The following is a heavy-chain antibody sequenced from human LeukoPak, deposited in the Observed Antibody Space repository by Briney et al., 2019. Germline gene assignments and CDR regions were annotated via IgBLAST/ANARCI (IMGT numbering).Heavy chain of an antibody. CDR1: GGSISSGSYY. D-gene: IGHD1-14*01. CDR2: IYTSGST. V-gene: IGHV4-61*02. J-gene: IGHJ5*02. Sequence: PSETLSLTCTVSGGSISSGSYYWSWIRQPAGKGLEWIGRIYTSGSTNYNPSLKSRVTISVDTSKNQFSLKLSSVTAADTAVYYCAREGTGDWFDPWGQGTLVTVSS. CDR3: AREGTGDWFDP.